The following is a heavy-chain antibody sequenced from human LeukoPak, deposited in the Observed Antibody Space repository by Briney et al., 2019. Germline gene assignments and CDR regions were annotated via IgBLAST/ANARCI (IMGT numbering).Heavy chain of an antibody. V-gene: IGHV3-11*01. CDR3: ARDFRNLGMDV. D-gene: IGHD3-16*01. J-gene: IGHJ6*03. CDR2: ISNSGFAT. Sequence: GGSLRLSCTASSFTLGDWYMSWIRQAPGKGLEWVSYISNSGFATYYADSVKGRFTVSRDNAKNSLFLQMDSLRAEDTAVHFCARDFRNLGMDVWGKGTTVTVSS. CDR1: SFTLGDWY.